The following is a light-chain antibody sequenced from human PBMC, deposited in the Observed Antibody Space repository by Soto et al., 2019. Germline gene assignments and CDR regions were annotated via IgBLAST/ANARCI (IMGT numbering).Light chain of an antibody. J-gene: IGLJ1*01. CDR2: DDS. CDR3: QVWEGTSNHYV. CDR1: NIGSKS. Sequence: SYELTQPPSVSVAPGQTVRVTCGGKNIGSKSVHWYQQKPGQAPVLVVYDDSDRPSRIPERFSGSNSGNTATLTIGRVEAGDDADYHCQVWEGTSNHYVFGSGTKVTVL. V-gene: IGLV3-21*02.